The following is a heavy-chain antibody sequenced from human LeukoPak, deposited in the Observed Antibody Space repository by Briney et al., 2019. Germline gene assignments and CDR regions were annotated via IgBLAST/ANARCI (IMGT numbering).Heavy chain of an antibody. CDR1: GGTFSSYA. V-gene: IGHV1-69*04. Sequence: SVKVSCKASGGTFSSYAISWVRQAPGQGLEWMGRIIPILGIANYAQKFQGRVTITADKSTSTAYMELSSLRSEDTAVYYCARGSITMVRGVIITNWFDPWGQGTLVTVSS. D-gene: IGHD3-10*01. CDR3: ARGSITMVRGVIITNWFDP. J-gene: IGHJ5*02. CDR2: IIPILGIA.